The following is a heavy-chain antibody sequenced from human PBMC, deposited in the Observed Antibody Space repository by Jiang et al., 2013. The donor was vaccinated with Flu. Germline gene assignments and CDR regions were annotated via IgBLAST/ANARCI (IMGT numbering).Heavy chain of an antibody. CDR2: IKQDGSEK. V-gene: IGHV3-7*01. CDR3: ARAGGSSWADY. CDR1: GFTFSSYW. J-gene: IGHJ4*02. Sequence: RLSCAASGFTFSSYWMSWVRQAPGKGLEWVANIKQDGSEKYYVDSVKGRFTISRDNAKNSLYLQMNSLRAEDSAVYYCARAGGSSWADYWGQGTLVTVSS. D-gene: IGHD6-13*01.